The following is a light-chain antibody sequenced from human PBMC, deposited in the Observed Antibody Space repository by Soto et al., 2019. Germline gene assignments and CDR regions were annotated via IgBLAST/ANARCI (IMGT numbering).Light chain of an antibody. Sequence: DVVMTQSPLSLPVPPGEPASISCRSSQPLLHSNGFNYLDWYLQRPGQSPQLLIFLGSTRASGVPDRCNGSGSGTDFTLKSSRVEAEDVGVYYCMQALQCPRTFGQGTKLEIK. CDR3: MQALQCPRT. J-gene: IGKJ2*02. CDR1: QPLLHSNGFNY. CDR2: LGS. V-gene: IGKV2-28*01.